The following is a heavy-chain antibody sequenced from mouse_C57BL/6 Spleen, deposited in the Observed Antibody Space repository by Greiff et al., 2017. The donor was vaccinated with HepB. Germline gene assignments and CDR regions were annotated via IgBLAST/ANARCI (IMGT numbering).Heavy chain of an antibody. D-gene: IGHD1-1*01. Sequence: ESGPGLVKPSQSLSLTCSVTGYSITSGYYWNWIRQFPGNKLEWMGYISYDGSNNYNPSLKNRISITRYTSTNQFFLKLNSVTTEDTATYYCARAPDYYGSSYGWYFDVWGTGTTVTVSS. V-gene: IGHV3-6*01. CDR1: GYSITSGYY. CDR2: ISYDGSN. CDR3: ARAPDYYGSSYGWYFDV. J-gene: IGHJ1*03.